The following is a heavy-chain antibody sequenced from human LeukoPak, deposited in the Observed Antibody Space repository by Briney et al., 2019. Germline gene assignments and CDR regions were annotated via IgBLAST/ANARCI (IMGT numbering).Heavy chain of an antibody. D-gene: IGHD3-22*01. J-gene: IGHJ4*02. CDR2: VLPGGVT. CDR1: GFSVRANH. CDR3: VRERDYDTYFDC. Sequence: GGSLRLSCAVSGFSVRANHMAWVRQGPGKGLEWVSVVLPGGVTHYTDSLKDRFTISTDNSNNILYLQLDSLRAEDTALYYCVRERDYDTYFDCWGRGTLVTVSS. V-gene: IGHV3-53*01.